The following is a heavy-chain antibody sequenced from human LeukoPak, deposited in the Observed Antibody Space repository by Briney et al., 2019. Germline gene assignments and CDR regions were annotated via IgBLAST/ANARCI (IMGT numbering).Heavy chain of an antibody. V-gene: IGHV1-46*01. CDR2: INPSGGST. CDR1: VYTFTSYY. J-gene: IGHJ5*02. Sequence: ASVKVSCKASVYTFTSYYMHWVRQAPGQGLEWMGIINPSGGSTSYAQKFQGRVTMTRDTSTSTVYMELSSLRSEDTAVYYCARARVPGWFDPWGQGTLVTVSS. D-gene: IGHD2-2*01. CDR3: ARARVPGWFDP.